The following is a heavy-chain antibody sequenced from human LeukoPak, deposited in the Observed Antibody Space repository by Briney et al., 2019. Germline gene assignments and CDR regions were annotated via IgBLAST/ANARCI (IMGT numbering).Heavy chain of an antibody. CDR3: ARDREGLLWF. J-gene: IGHJ4*02. V-gene: IGHV3-21*01. CDR2: ISSSSSYI. D-gene: IGHD3-10*01. Sequence: GGSLRLSCAASGFTFSSYSMNWVRKAPGKGLEWVSSISSSSSYIYYEDSMKDRLTISIDNAKNSLYLQMNSLRAEDTAVYYCARDREGLLWFGGQGTLVTVSS. CDR1: GFTFSSYS.